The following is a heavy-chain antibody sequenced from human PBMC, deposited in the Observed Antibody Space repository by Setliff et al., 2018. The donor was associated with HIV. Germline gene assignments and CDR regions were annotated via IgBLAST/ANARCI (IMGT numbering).Heavy chain of an antibody. J-gene: IGHJ4*02. D-gene: IGHD6-19*01. CDR1: GGSINSSSYY. CDR3: ARANLYSSGPLDY. CDR2: ISYSGGI. V-gene: IGHV4-39*07. Sequence: PSETLSLTCTVSGGSINSSSYYWGWIRQPPGKGLDWIGSISYSGGIYYNPSLKSRVTLSIDTSKNQFSLRLTFLAAADTAVYFCARANLYSSGPLDYWGQGRLVNVSS.